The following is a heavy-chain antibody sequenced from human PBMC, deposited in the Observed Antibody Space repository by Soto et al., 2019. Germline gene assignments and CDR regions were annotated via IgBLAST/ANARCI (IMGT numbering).Heavy chain of an antibody. D-gene: IGHD1-1*01. V-gene: IGHV1-46*01. CDR2: INPSGGST. CDR3: AREEEQYNPLPSFAY. Sequence: ASVKVSCKASGYTFTSYYMHWVRQAPGQGLEWMGIINPSGGSTSYAQKFQGRVTMTRDTSTSTVYMELSSLRSEDTAVYYCAREEEQYNPLPSFAYSGQGTPVTVSS. J-gene: IGHJ4*02. CDR1: GYTFTSYY.